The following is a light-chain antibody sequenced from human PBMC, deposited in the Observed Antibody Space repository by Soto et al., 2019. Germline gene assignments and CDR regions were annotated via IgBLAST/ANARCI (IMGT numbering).Light chain of an antibody. J-gene: IGKJ1*01. Sequence: DIQMTQSPSTLSASVGDRVTITCRASQSISSWLAWYQQKPGKAPKLLIYKASSLESGVPSRFSGSGSGTDFPLTISSLQPDDFATYYCQQYNSYPWTFGQWTKVELK. CDR2: KAS. CDR1: QSISSW. V-gene: IGKV1-5*03. CDR3: QQYNSYPWT.